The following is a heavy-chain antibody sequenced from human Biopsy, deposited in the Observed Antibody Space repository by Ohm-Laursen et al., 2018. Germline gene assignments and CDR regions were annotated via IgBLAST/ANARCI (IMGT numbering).Heavy chain of an antibody. Sequence: TLSLTCTVSRASFSNGGYFWSWVRQRPGKGLEWIGHIYNSGNTYYHPSLQSRVTISIDTSKTQFSLRLASVTAADTAVYYCARVEGEQLINSGMDVWGQGTTVTVSS. CDR3: ARVEGEQLINSGMDV. J-gene: IGHJ6*02. CDR1: RASFSNGGYF. V-gene: IGHV4-31*03. CDR2: IYNSGNT. D-gene: IGHD1-1*01.